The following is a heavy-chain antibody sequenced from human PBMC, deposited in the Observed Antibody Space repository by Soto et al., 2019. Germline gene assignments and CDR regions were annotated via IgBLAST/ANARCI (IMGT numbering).Heavy chain of an antibody. J-gene: IGHJ6*02. Sequence: GWSPKIGSTPSGFIFWVYSMNWVRQAPGKGLEWISYITTTSSTMYYADSVKGRFTISRDNAKNSLYLQMNSLRDEDTAVYYCARDSSGRQYYGMDVWGQGTTVTVSS. V-gene: IGHV3-48*02. CDR2: ITTTSSTM. CDR3: ARDSSGRQYYGMDV. D-gene: IGHD3-22*01. CDR1: GFIFWVYS.